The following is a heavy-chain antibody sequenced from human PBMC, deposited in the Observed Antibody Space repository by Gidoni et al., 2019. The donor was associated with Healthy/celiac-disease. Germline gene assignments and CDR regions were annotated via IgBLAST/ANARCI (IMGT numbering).Heavy chain of an antibody. CDR3: AKDLDTAVWLREFDP. Sequence: EVQLFESGGGLVQPGGSLRLSCAASGFTFRSYAMSWVRQAPGKGLEGVSAMSGRGGSTYYADSVKGRFTISRDNSKNTLYLQMNSLRAEDTAVYYCAKDLDTAVWLREFDPWGQGTLVTVSS. D-gene: IGHD5-18*01. V-gene: IGHV3-23*01. J-gene: IGHJ5*02. CDR1: GFTFRSYA. CDR2: MSGRGGST.